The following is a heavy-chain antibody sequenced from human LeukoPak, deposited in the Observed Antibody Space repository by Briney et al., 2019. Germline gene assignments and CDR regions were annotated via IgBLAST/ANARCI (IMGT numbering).Heavy chain of an antibody. CDR3: ESVYYGSWSYYDNWFDP. CDR1: GYTFTSYD. CDR2: INPNSGGT. J-gene: IGHJ5*02. Sequence: ASVKDSFKASGYTFTSYDSNWVRPATGRGLEWVGWINPNSGGTNYVQKFQGGVTMPWETDSSTAYLDESRQGDGGTVVCYWESVYYGSWSYYDNWFDPWGQGTLVTVSS. D-gene: IGHD3-10*01. V-gene: IGHV1-2*02.